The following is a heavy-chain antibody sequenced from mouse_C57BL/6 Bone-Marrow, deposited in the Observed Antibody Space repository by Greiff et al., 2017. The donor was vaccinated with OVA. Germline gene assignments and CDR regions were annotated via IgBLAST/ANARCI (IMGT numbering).Heavy chain of an antibody. CDR3: ASHLPRFAY. CDR2: ISNGGGST. Sequence: EVKLVESGGGLVQPGGSLKLSCAASGFTFSDYYMYWVRQTPEKRLEWVAYISNGGGSTYYPDTVKGRFTISRDNAKNTLYLQMSRLESEDTAMYYCASHLPRFAYWGQGTLVTVSA. D-gene: IGHD2-10*01. V-gene: IGHV5-12*01. CDR1: GFTFSDYY. J-gene: IGHJ3*01.